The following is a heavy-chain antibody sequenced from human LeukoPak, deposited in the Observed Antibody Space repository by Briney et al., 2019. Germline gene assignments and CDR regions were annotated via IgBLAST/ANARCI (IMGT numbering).Heavy chain of an antibody. CDR2: INTNGGGT. J-gene: IGHJ4*02. CDR3: ARAESRLPFDY. Sequence: ASVKVSCKASGYTFTGYYIQWMRQAPGQGLEWMGWINTNGGGTNYAQKFQGRVTMTRDMSTSTVYMELSSLRSEDTAVYYCARAESRLPFDYWGQGTLVTVSS. CDR1: GYTFTGYY. D-gene: IGHD6-25*01. V-gene: IGHV1-2*02.